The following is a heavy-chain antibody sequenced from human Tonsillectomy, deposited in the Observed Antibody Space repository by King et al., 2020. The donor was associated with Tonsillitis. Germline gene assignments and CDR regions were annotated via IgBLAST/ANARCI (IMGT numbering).Heavy chain of an antibody. J-gene: IGHJ6*02. D-gene: IGHD5-18*01. CDR3: AKAVDRAMVTPLYYYYGMDV. CDR2: ISGSGGST. Sequence: DVQLVESGGGLVQPGGSLRLSCAASGFTFSSYAMSWVRQAPGKGLEWVSAISGSGGSTYYADSVKGRFTISRDHSKKTLYLQMNSLRAEDTAVYYCAKAVDRAMVTPLYYYYGMDVWGQGTTVTVSS. V-gene: IGHV3-23*04. CDR1: GFTFSSYA.